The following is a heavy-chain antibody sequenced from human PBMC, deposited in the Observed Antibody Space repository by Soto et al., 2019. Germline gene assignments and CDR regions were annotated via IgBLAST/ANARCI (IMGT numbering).Heavy chain of an antibody. CDR3: ARGGAGVAFDS. Sequence: QVQVVQSGAEVKKPGSSVKVSCQTPAGTFSNFAINWVRQAPGQGLEWMGEIIPFFNKANYARNFQGRVTITADKSSGTAYMELRSLIADDTAMFYCARGGAGVAFDSWGQGTLVTVSS. CDR1: AGTFSNFA. V-gene: IGHV1-69*06. D-gene: IGHD3-16*01. J-gene: IGHJ4*02. CDR2: IIPFFNKA.